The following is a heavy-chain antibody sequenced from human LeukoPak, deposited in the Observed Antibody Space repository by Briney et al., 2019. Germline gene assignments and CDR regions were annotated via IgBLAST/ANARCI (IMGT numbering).Heavy chain of an antibody. CDR1: GGSITSGSYY. J-gene: IGHJ3*02. CDR2: IYYSGNT. V-gene: IGHV4-39*07. Sequence: SETLSLTCTVSGGSITSGSYYWGWIRQPPGKGLEWIGSIYYSGNTYYNPSLKSRVTISIDTSKSQFSLKLNSVTAADTAVYYCARAYSSDWPDAFDIWGQGTMVTVSS. CDR3: ARAYSSDWPDAFDI. D-gene: IGHD6-19*01.